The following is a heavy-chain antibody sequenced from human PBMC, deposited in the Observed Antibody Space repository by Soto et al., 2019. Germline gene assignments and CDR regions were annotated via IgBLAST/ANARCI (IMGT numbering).Heavy chain of an antibody. V-gene: IGHV4-4*02. CDR1: GGSISGRNW. Sequence: QVHLQESGPGLVKPSGTLSLTCVVSGGSISGRNWWSWVRQAPGKGLEWIGEVFDSGDTTYSPSLRSRVTISVDKSKNQFSLNLNSVTAADTAVYYCTRLIYDSRLNYFYFDLWGQGALVTVSS. D-gene: IGHD3-22*01. CDR2: VFDSGDT. CDR3: TRLIYDSRLNYFYFDL. J-gene: IGHJ4*02.